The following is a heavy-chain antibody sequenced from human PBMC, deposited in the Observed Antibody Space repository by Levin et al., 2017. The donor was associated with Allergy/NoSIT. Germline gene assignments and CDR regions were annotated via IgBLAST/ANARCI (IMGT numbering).Heavy chain of an antibody. Sequence: SQTLSLTCTVSGGSISSSSYYWGWIRQPPGKGLEWIGNIYYSGSTYYNPSLKSRVTISVDTSKNQFSLKLSSVTAADTAVYYCARSNAYGYDSRGYWSYFDYWGQGTLVTVSS. CDR1: GGSISSSSYY. V-gene: IGHV4-39*01. CDR3: ARSNAYGYDSRGYWSYFDY. D-gene: IGHD3-22*01. J-gene: IGHJ4*02. CDR2: IYYSGST.